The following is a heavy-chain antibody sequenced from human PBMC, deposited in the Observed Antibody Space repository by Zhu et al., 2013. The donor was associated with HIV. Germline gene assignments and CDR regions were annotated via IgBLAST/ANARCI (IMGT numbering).Heavy chain of an antibody. CDR1: GYTLTELS. CDR2: FDPEDGET. J-gene: IGHJ4*02. CDR3: ATVLLNYSRLRLGELSFLFGY. D-gene: IGHD3-16*02. Sequence: QVQLVQSGAEVKKPGASVKVSCKVSGYTLTELSMHWVRQAPGKGLEWMGGFDPEDGETIYAQKFQGRVTMTEDTSTDTAYMELSSLRSEDTAVYYCATVLLNYSRLRLGELSFLFGYWGQGTLVTVSS. V-gene: IGHV1-24*01.